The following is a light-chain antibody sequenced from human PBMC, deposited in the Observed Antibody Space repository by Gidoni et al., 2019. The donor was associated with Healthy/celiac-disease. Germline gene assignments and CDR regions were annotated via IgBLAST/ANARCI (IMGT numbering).Light chain of an antibody. Sequence: SSELPQDPAVSVALGQTVRITRQGDSLRSYYASWYQQKPGQAPVFVIYGKNNRPSGIPDRFSGSSSGNTASLTITGAQAEDEADYYCNSRDSSGNRVLFGGGTKLTVL. CDR2: GKN. J-gene: IGLJ2*01. CDR3: NSRDSSGNRVL. V-gene: IGLV3-19*01. CDR1: SLRSYY.